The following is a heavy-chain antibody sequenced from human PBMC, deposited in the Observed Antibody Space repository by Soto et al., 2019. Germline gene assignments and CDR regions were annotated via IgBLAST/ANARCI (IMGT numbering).Heavy chain of an antibody. D-gene: IGHD6-19*01. CDR2: IIPIFGTA. J-gene: IGHJ4*02. CDR1: GGTFSSYA. CDR3: ARDRARAVAGPFHQTTGYYFDY. Sequence: GASVNVSCKASGGTFSSYAISWVRQAPGQGLEWMGGIIPIFGTANYAQKFQGRVTITADKSTSTAYMELSSLRSEDTAVYYCARDRARAVAGPFHQTTGYYFDYWGQGTLVTSPQ. V-gene: IGHV1-69*06.